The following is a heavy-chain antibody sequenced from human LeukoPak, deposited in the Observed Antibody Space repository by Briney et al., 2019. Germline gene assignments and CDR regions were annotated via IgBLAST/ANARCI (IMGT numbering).Heavy chain of an antibody. V-gene: IGHV3-66*01. CDR1: GFTFDDYA. J-gene: IGHJ4*02. D-gene: IGHD1-26*01. CDR3: ARSPQGKSGSPPYYFDY. Sequence: PGRSLRLSCAASGFTFDDYAMHWVRQAPGKGLEWVSVINSGGSTYYADSVKGRFTISRDNSKNTLYLQMNNLRAEDTAVYYCARSPQGKSGSPPYYFDYWGQGTLVTVSS. CDR2: INSGGST.